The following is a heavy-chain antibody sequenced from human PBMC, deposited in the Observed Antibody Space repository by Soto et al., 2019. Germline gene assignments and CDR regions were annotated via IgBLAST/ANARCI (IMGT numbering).Heavy chain of an antibody. Sequence: EGSLRLSCGAPGVTFKDYGMHWVRQAPGKGLEWVAVISYDGKQTYYADSVKGRFTISKDKSKRTLFLQMNSLRVDDTAVYYCARDGWGSNWYFDLWGRGTLVTVSS. V-gene: IGHV3-30*03. CDR3: ARDGWGSNWYFDL. D-gene: IGHD3-16*01. CDR1: GVTFKDYG. CDR2: ISYDGKQT. J-gene: IGHJ2*01.